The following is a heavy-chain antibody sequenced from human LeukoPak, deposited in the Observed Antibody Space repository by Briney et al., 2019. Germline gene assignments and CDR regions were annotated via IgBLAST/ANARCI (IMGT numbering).Heavy chain of an antibody. CDR3: ARGKWLRSSFDY. CDR2: IDHSGST. CDR1: GGSFIDYY. D-gene: IGHD5-12*01. J-gene: IGHJ4*02. V-gene: IGHV4-34*01. Sequence: PSETLSLTCAVYGGSFIDYYWSWLRQPPGKGLEWIGEIDHSGSTNYNPSLKSRVTISVDTSKNQFSLKLSSVTAADTAVYYCARGKWLRSSFDYWGQGTLVTVSS.